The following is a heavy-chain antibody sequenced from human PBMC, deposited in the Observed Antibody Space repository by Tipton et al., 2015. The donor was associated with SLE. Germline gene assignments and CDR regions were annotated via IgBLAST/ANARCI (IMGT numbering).Heavy chain of an antibody. J-gene: IGHJ4*02. D-gene: IGHD2-21*01. Sequence: LRLSCTVSGGSISSGGYYWSWIRQHPGKGLEWIGYIYYSRCTYYNPSLKSRVTISEDTSKNQFSRKLSSVTAADTAVYYCARGILCLYYWGQGTLVTVSS. CDR1: GGSISSGGYY. V-gene: IGHV4-31*02. CDR2: IYYSRCT. CDR3: ARGILCLYY.